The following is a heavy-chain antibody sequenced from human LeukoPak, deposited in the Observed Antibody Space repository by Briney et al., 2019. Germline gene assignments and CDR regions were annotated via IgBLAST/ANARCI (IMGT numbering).Heavy chain of an antibody. D-gene: IGHD3-22*01. CDR1: GGSISSHY. V-gene: IGHV4-59*11. J-gene: IGHJ6*03. CDR3: AREYDSSGYYQNYYYYYMDV. Sequence: SETLSLTCTVSGGSISSHYWSWIRQPRGKGLEWIGYIYYSGSTNYNPSLKSRVTISIDTSKNQFPLKLSSVTAADTAVYCCAREYDSSGYYQNYYYYYMDVWGKGTTVTVSS. CDR2: IYYSGST.